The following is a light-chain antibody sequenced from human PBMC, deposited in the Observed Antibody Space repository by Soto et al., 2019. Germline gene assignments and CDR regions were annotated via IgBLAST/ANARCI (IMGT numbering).Light chain of an antibody. Sequence: EIWLTQSPGTLSLSPGERATLSCRASQSVSSSYLAWYQQKPGQAPRLLIYGASSRATGIPDRFSGSGSATDFTLTISRLEPEDFAVYYCQKYGTSRTFGQGTKVEIK. J-gene: IGKJ1*01. CDR3: QKYGTSRT. CDR1: QSVSSSY. V-gene: IGKV3-20*01. CDR2: GAS.